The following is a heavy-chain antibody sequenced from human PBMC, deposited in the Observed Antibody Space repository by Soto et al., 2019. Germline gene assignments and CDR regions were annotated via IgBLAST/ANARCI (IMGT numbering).Heavy chain of an antibody. CDR1: GFTFGTYA. Sequence: QVQLVESGGGVVQPGRSLRLSCVASGFTFGTYAIHWVRQAPGKGLQWVALISYEGSNTYYADSVKGRFTVSRDNSKSTLYLQMNSLRPEDTGVYYCARVTPGNNLYYFSGMDGWGQGTSVTVSS. D-gene: IGHD1-1*01. CDR2: ISYEGSNT. V-gene: IGHV3-30-3*01. J-gene: IGHJ6*02. CDR3: ARVTPGNNLYYFSGMDG.